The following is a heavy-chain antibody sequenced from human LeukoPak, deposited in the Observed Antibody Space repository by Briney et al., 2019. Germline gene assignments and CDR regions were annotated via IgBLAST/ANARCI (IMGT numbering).Heavy chain of an antibody. D-gene: IGHD6-6*01. CDR3: ASKQLVGHYHYYYYMDV. CDR2: ISSSSSYI. J-gene: IGHJ6*03. CDR1: GFTFSSYS. V-gene: IGHV3-21*01. Sequence: GGSLRLSCAASGFTFSSYSMNWVRQAPGKGLEWVSSISSSSSYIYYADSVKGRFTISRDNAKNSLYLQMNSLRAEDTAVYYCASKQLVGHYHYYYYMDVWGKGTTVTVSS.